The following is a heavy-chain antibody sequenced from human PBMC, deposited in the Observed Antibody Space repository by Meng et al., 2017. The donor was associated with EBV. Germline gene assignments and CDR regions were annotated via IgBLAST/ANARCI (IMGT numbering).Heavy chain of an antibody. V-gene: IGHV1-69*05. CDR1: GGTFSIYA. CDR3: ARAEIAAAGRLDY. Sequence: VDGEMPEAAVNVRCKASGGTFSIYAISWVRQSHGQGLEWIGVIIPIIRTANYAQKVQGRVTITTDTTTSTDYMELSSLRSEDTAVYYCARAEIAAAGRLDYWGQGTLVTVSS. J-gene: IGHJ4*02. CDR2: IIPIIRTA. D-gene: IGHD6-13*01.